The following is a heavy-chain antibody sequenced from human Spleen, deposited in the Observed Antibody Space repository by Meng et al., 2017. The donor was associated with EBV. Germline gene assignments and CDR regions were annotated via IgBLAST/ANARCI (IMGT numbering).Heavy chain of an antibody. D-gene: IGHD2-8*01. V-gene: IGHV1-69*05. CDR2: SLPSTT. Sequence: SGVKYPRPRVNVPATASGATCISYAHSWVRHAPGQRLEWMGGSLPSTTNYAQKFPGRVTMTRDTSSSTVYMELSSLTSEDTAVYYCARGRRLGTATSGVPFDYWGQGTLVTVSS. CDR3: ARGRRLGTATSGVPFDY. J-gene: IGHJ4*02. CDR1: GATCISYA.